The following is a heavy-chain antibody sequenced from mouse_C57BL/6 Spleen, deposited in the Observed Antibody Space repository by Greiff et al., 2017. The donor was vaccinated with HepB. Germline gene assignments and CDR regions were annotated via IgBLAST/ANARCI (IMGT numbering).Heavy chain of an antibody. CDR3: ARVDDYAFGY. V-gene: IGHV1-9*01. CDR2: IVPADGDT. D-gene: IGHD2-4*01. CDR1: GYNINGYW. Sequence: QVQLQQSGAELLKPGASVKFSCKATGYNINGYWMQWVKQRTGHGLEWIGRIVPADGDTKYNAKFKGKATITADTSSNTAYMQLSSLTTEDSAFYYCARVDDYAFGYWGQGTLLTVSA. J-gene: IGHJ3*01.